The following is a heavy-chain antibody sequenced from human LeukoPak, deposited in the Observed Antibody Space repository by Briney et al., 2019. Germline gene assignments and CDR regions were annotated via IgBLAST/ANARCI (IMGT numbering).Heavy chain of an antibody. D-gene: IGHD5-12*01. CDR2: IYSSGGT. V-gene: IGHV4-4*07. CDR3: ARGGADAYDVYYLDA. J-gene: IGHJ6*03. Sequence: PSETLSLTCSVSGGSMNTYYWSWIRQPAGAGLEWIGRIYSSGGTYYNPSLKSRVTVSIDTSRNQFSLNLSSVTAADTAVYYCARGGADAYDVYYLDAWGTGTTVTVSS. CDR1: GGSMNTYY.